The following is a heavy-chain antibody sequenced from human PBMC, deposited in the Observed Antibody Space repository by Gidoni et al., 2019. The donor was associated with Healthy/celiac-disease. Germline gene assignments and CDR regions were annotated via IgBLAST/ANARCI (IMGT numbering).Heavy chain of an antibody. J-gene: IGHJ4*02. Sequence: EVQLLESGGGLVQPGGSLRLSCAASGFTFSTYAMSWVRQAPGKGLEWVSGISASGGSTDYADSVKGRFTISRDNSKNTLYLQMNSLRVEDTAVYYCAKHRGSSVWYNPFDYWGQGTLVTVSS. CDR3: AKHRGSSVWYNPFDY. CDR1: GFTFSTYA. V-gene: IGHV3-23*01. CDR2: ISASGGST. D-gene: IGHD6-19*01.